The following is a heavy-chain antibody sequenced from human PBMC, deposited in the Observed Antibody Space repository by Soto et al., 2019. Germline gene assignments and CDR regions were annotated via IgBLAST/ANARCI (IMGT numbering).Heavy chain of an antibody. CDR3: AKDRRAGGNYGFYSDF. J-gene: IGHJ4*02. D-gene: IGHD1-7*01. CDR1: GFTFSSYG. CDR2: SSATGAGT. V-gene: IGHV3-23*01. Sequence: EVQLLESGGGLVQPGGSLRLSCAASGFTFSSYGMTWVRQAPGKGLEWVSFSSATGAGTYYADSVKGRFPISRDNSKNTLYLPMTSLRADDTAVYYCAKDRRAGGNYGFYSDFWGQGALVIVSS.